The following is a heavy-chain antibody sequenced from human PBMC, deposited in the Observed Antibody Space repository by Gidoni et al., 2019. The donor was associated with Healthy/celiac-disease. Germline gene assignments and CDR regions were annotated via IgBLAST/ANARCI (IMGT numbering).Heavy chain of an antibody. V-gene: IGHV4-59*01. CDR2: IYYSGST. CDR3: ARSPLLWFGELRAFDI. J-gene: IGHJ3*02. Sequence: QVQLQESGPGLVKPSETLSLTCTVSGGSISSYYWSWIRQPPGKGLEWIGYIYYSGSTNYNPSLKSRVTISVDTSKNQFSLKLSSVTAADTAVYYCARSPLLWFGELRAFDIWGQGTMVTVSS. CDR1: GGSISSYY. D-gene: IGHD3-10*01.